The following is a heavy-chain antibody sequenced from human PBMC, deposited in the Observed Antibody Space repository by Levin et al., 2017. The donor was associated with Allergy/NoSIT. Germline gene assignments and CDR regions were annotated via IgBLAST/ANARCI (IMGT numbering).Heavy chain of an antibody. D-gene: IGHD7-27*01. CDR1: GFTFSSYS. CDR3: ARDLLHGDLDAFDI. J-gene: IGHJ3*02. V-gene: IGHV3-21*01. CDR2: ISSSSSYI. Sequence: GGSLRLSCAASGFTFSSYSMNWVRQAPGKGLEWVSSISSSSSYIYYADSVKGRFTISRDNAKNSLYLQMNSLRAEDTAVYYCARDLLHGDLDAFDIWGQGTMVTVSS.